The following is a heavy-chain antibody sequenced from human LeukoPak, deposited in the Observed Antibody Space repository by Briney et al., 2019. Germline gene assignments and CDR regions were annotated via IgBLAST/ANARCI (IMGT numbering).Heavy chain of an antibody. J-gene: IGHJ4*02. Sequence: PSQTLSLTCTVPGGSIGRGGYYWSWIRQHPVRGLEWIGDIYYTGSTYYNPSLRSRITISVGPSNNQFSLRLSSVTAADTAVYYCARCRWQDLGVDTQAFFDFWGQGTLVTVSS. CDR2: IYYTGST. CDR1: GGSIGRGGYY. CDR3: ARCRWQDLGVDTQAFFDF. D-gene: IGHD3-3*01. V-gene: IGHV4-31*03.